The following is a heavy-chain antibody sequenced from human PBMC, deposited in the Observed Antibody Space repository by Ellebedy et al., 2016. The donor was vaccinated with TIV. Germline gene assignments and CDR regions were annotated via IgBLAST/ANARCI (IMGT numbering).Heavy chain of an antibody. J-gene: IGHJ4*02. CDR3: ARQYNYGTSGYYVDY. CDR1: GGSISSYY. D-gene: IGHD3-22*01. Sequence: MPSETLSLTCTVSGGSISSYYWTWIRQPPGKGLEWIGYIYHNGNTNYNPSLKSRVTISVDTSKNQFSLKLSSVTAADTAAYYCARQYNYGTSGYYVDYWGQGTLLTVSS. V-gene: IGHV4-59*08. CDR2: IYHNGNT.